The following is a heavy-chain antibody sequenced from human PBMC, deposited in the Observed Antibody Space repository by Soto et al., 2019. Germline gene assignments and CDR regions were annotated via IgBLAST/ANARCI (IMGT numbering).Heavy chain of an antibody. CDR2: IIPIFGTA. CDR3: ARGLVNSWSYLGYDAFDI. D-gene: IGHD1-26*01. J-gene: IGHJ3*02. Sequence: SVKVSCKASGGTFSSYAISWVRQAPGQGLEWMGGIIPIFGTANYAQKFQGRVTITADESTSTAYMELSSLRSEDTAVYYCARGLVNSWSYLGYDAFDIWGQGTMVTVSS. V-gene: IGHV1-69*13. CDR1: GGTFSSYA.